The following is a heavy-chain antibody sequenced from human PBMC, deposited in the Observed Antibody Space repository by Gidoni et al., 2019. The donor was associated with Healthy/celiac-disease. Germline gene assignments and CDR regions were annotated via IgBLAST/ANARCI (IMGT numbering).Heavy chain of an antibody. D-gene: IGHD3-22*01. Sequence: EVQLVESGGGLVQPGGCLRLSCAAYGLPFSSDSTNWVRQAPGKGLGWVSYISSSSSAIYYADSVKGRFTISRDNAKNSLYLQMISLRDEDTSVYYCARTGRGRLWDTMIVVVITGGFDYWGQGTLVTVSS. CDR2: ISSSSSAI. J-gene: IGHJ4*02. CDR1: GLPFSSDS. V-gene: IGHV3-48*02. CDR3: ARTGRGRLWDTMIVVVITGGFDY.